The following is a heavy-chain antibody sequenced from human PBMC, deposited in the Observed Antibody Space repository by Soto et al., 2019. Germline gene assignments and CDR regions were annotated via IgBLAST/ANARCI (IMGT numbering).Heavy chain of an antibody. Sequence: GGSLRLSCAASGFTFSSYAMSWVRQAPGKGLEWVSAISGSGGSTYYADSVKGRFTISRDNSKNTLYLQMNSLRAEDTAVYYCASTLSVYYYGSGSYSWFDPWGRGTLVTVSS. J-gene: IGHJ5*02. CDR3: ASTLSVYYYGSGSYSWFDP. D-gene: IGHD3-10*01. V-gene: IGHV3-23*01. CDR2: ISGSGGST. CDR1: GFTFSSYA.